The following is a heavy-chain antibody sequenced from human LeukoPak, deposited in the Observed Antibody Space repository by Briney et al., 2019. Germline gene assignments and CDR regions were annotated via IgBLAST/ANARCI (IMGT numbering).Heavy chain of an antibody. V-gene: IGHV3-74*01. D-gene: IGHD3-16*01. J-gene: IGHJ6*02. CDR2: INSDGSST. Sequence: GGSLRLSCAASGFTFSSYWMHWVRHATGKGLVWVSRINSDGSSTSYADSVKGRFTISRDNAKNTLYLQMNSLRAEDTAVYYCAGFWGYYYGMDVWGQGTTVTVSS. CDR1: GFTFSSYW. CDR3: AGFWGYYYGMDV.